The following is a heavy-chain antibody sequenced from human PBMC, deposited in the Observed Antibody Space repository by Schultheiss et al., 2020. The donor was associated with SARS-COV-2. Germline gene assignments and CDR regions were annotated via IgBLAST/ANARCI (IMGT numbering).Heavy chain of an antibody. CDR3: AKAGSELGDYYGMDV. D-gene: IGHD7-27*01. V-gene: IGHV3-21*04. CDR2: ISSSSSYI. CDR1: GFPFSDYY. Sequence: GGSLRLSCAASGFPFSDYYIFWLRLAPGKGLEWVSSISSSSSYIYYADSVKGRFTISRDNAKNSLYLQMNSLRAEDTALYYCAKAGSELGDYYGMDVWGQGTTVTVSS. J-gene: IGHJ6*02.